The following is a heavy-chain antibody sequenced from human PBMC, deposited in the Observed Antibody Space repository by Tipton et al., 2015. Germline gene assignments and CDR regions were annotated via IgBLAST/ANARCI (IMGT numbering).Heavy chain of an antibody. CDR1: SDSISKYY. V-gene: IGHV4-59*04. CDR2: LYYNDNI. Sequence: TLSLTCSVSSDSISKYYWSWIRQPPGKGLEWIVSLYYNDNIYYNPSLQSRVAMSADTSRNQFSLNLTSVTAADTSVYYCVRHSDYGMDVWGQGTTVTVSS. CDR3: VRHSDYGMDV. J-gene: IGHJ6*02.